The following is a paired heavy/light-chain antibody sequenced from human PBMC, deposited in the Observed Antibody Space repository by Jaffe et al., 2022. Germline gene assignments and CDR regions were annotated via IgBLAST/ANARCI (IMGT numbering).Heavy chain of an antibody. D-gene: IGHD3-10*01. V-gene: IGHV4-38-2*01. CDR1: DYSIRSGYC. J-gene: IGHJ4*02. CDR2: LCYDGLT. CDR3: ARTSRGLGSYTDH. Sequence: QVQLRESGPGLVKPSETLSLTCAVSDYSIRSGYCWGWIRQSPEKRLQWIVSLCYDGLTFYNAPLKSRVTISVDTAKNQISLKLNSVTAADTAFYYCARTSRGLGSYTDHWGQGIFVTVSS.
Light chain of an antibody. J-gene: IGLJ3*02. CDR1: TSNIGDNSGNNY. CDR3: GTWDFSLSAVV. Sequence: QSVLTQPPSVSAAPGQKVTISCSGSTSNIGDNSGNNYVSWYQQFPGTPPKLLIYENNKRPSGIPDRFSGSKSGTSATLGITGLQTGDEAAYYCGTWDFSLSAVVFGGGTELTVL. V-gene: IGLV1-51*02. CDR2: ENN.